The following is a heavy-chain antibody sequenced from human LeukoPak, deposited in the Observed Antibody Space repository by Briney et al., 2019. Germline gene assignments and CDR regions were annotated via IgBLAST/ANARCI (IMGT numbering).Heavy chain of an antibody. CDR2: ISSSSSTI. CDR1: GFNFSSYS. J-gene: IGHJ4*02. D-gene: IGHD3-9*01. CDR3: ARGTYGLRYFDWLFSY. V-gene: IGHV3-48*04. Sequence: GGSLRLSCAASGFNFSSYSMNWVRQAPGKGLEWVSYISSSSSTIYYADSVKGRFTISRDNAKNSLYLQMNSLRAEDTAVYYCARGTYGLRYFDWLFSYWGQGTLVTVSS.